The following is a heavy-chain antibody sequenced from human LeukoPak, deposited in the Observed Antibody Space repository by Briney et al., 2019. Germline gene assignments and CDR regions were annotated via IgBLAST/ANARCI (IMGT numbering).Heavy chain of an antibody. CDR3: ARETPYCSSTSCYTDYYYYYMDA. V-gene: IGHV4-4*07. J-gene: IGHJ6*03. Sequence: SETLSLTCTVSGGSISSYYWSWIRQPAGKGLEWIGRIYTSGSTNYNPSLKSRVTMSVDTSKNQFSLKLSSVTAADMAVYYCARETPYCSSTSCYTDYYYYYMDAWGKGTTVTVSS. CDR2: IYTSGST. CDR1: GGSISSYY. D-gene: IGHD2-2*02.